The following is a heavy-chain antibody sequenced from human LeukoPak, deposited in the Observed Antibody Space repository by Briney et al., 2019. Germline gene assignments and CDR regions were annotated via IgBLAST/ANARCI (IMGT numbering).Heavy chain of an antibody. J-gene: IGHJ4*02. V-gene: IGHV3-74*01. CDR2: INTDGSST. Sequence: SGGSLRLSCAASGFTFSSYWMHWVRQAPGKGLVWVSRINTDGSSTNYADSVRGRFTISRDNAKNTLHLQMNSLRAEDTAVYYCARGAGGSGTASDYWGQGTLVTVSS. CDR3: ARGAGGSGTASDY. CDR1: GFTFSSYW. D-gene: IGHD3-10*01.